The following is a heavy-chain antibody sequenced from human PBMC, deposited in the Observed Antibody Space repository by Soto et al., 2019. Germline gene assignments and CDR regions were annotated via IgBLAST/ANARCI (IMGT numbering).Heavy chain of an antibody. CDR2: VYYTGST. CDR3: ARSVAVPGAHIDY. D-gene: IGHD6-19*01. V-gene: IGHV4-59*01. Sequence: SETLSLTCAVSGGSISGSYWSWIRQSPGKGLEWLGYVYYTGSTNYSPSLRSRVSISVDTSKNEFSLRLSSVTAADTAVYFCARSVAVPGAHIDYWGQGTQVTVSS. CDR1: GGSISGSY. J-gene: IGHJ4*02.